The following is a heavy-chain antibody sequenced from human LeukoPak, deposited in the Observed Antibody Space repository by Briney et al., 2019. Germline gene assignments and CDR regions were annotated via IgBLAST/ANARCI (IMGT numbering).Heavy chain of an antibody. D-gene: IGHD1-26*01. J-gene: IGHJ4*02. CDR1: GYKFSDYY. CDR2: VNHKTGET. CDR3: ATPSGSYFGYYYFHW. Sequence: ASVKISCKASGYKFSDYYVHWVQQAPGKGLEWXGXVNHKTGETMYVGKLLGRISISADTSTNTVYMDLSSLRSEDTAVYYCATPSGSYFGYYYFHWWGQGTLVTVSS. V-gene: IGHV1-69-2*01.